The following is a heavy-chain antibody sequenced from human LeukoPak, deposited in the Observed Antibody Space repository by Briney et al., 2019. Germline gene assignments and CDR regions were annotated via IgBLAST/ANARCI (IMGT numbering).Heavy chain of an antibody. D-gene: IGHD6-13*01. Sequence: PSQTLSLTCTVSGGSTSSGSYYWSWIRQPAGKGLEWIGRIYTSGSTNYNPSLKSRVTISVDTSKNQFSLKLSSVTAADTAVYHCARASNGGTAAGEDGPDYWGQGTLVTVSS. CDR3: ARASNGGTAAGEDGPDY. CDR2: IYTSGST. J-gene: IGHJ4*02. V-gene: IGHV4-61*02. CDR1: GGSTSSGSYY.